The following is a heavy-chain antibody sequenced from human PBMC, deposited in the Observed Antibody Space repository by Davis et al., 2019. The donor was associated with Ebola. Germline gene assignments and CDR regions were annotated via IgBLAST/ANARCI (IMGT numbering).Heavy chain of an antibody. CDR3: ARFITGTTMGYVDY. CDR2: ISSSSSTI. D-gene: IGHD1-7*01. J-gene: IGHJ4*02. Sequence: GESLKISCAASGFTFSSYSMNWVRQAPGKGLEWVSYISSSSSTIYYADSVKGRFTISRDNAKNSLYLQMNSLRDEDTAVYYCARFITGTTMGYVDYWGQGTLVTVSS. CDR1: GFTFSSYS. V-gene: IGHV3-48*02.